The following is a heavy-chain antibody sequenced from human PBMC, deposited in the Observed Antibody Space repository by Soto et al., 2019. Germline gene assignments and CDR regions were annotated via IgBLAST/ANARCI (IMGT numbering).Heavy chain of an antibody. CDR3: ARVLCGIPVDGVFDY. J-gene: IGHJ4*02. CDR2: IYTSGST. CDR1: GGSISSYD. V-gene: IGHV4-4*07. Sequence: SETLSLTCTVCGGSISSYDCSWIRQPAWKGLEWIGRIYTSGSTNYNPSLKSRVTMSVDTSKNQFSLKLSSVTAADTAVYYCARVLCGIPVDGVFDYWGQGTLVAVCS. D-gene: IGHD6-19*01.